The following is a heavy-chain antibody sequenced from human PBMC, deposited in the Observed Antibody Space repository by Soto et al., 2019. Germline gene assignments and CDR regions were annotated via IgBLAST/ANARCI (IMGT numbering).Heavy chain of an antibody. V-gene: IGHV1-24*01. CDR3: AGTGNDGYAFDI. D-gene: IGHD1-1*01. Sequence: GASVKVSCKVSGYTLTELSMHWVRQAPGKGLEWMGGFDPEDGETIYAQKFQGRVTMTEDTSTDTAYMELSSLRSEDTAVYYCAGTGNDGYAFDIWGQGTMVTVSS. CDR1: GYTLTELS. CDR2: FDPEDGET. J-gene: IGHJ3*02.